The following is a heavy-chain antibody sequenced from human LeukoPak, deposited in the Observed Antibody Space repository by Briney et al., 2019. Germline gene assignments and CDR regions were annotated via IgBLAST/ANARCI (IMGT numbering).Heavy chain of an antibody. D-gene: IGHD3-3*01. Sequence: GGSLRLSCAASGFTFSSYAMSWVRQAPGKGLEWVSAISGSGGSTYYADSVKGRFTISRDNSKNTLYLQMNSLRAEDTAVYYCAKDRLYDFWGGYGPIDAFDIWGQGTMVTVSS. CDR2: ISGSGGST. CDR3: AKDRLYDFWGGYGPIDAFDI. J-gene: IGHJ3*02. V-gene: IGHV3-23*01. CDR1: GFTFSSYA.